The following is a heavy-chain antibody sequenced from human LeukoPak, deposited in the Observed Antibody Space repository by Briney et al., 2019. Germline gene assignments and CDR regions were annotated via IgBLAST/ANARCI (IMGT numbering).Heavy chain of an antibody. J-gene: IGHJ3*02. D-gene: IGHD3-22*01. CDR1: GGSFSGYY. Sequence: SETLSLTCAVYGGSFSGYYWSWIRQPPGKGLEWIGEINHSGSTNYNPSLKSRLTISIDTSKNQFSLKLSSVTAADTAVYYCARARYYDSSGYPVDAFDIWGQGTMVTVSS. CDR3: ARARYYDSSGYPVDAFDI. V-gene: IGHV4-34*01. CDR2: INHSGST.